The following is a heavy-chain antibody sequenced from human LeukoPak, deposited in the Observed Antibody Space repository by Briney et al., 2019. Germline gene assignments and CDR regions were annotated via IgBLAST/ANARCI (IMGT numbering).Heavy chain of an antibody. CDR3: ARGGEANYYDTSGYYLYYY. CDR2: IIPIFGTT. V-gene: IGHV1-69*05. Sequence: GASVKLSCKASGGTFSNYAISWVRQAPGQGLEWMGRIIPIFGTTNYAQKFQGRVTITTDESTSTAYMELSSLRSEDTAVYYCARGGEANYYDTSGYYLYYYWGQGTLVTVSS. D-gene: IGHD3-22*01. CDR1: GGTFSNYA. J-gene: IGHJ4*02.